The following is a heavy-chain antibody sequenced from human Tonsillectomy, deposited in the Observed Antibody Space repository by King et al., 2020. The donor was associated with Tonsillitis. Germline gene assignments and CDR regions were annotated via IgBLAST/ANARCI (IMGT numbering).Heavy chain of an antibody. J-gene: IGHJ4*02. D-gene: IGHD1-26*01. CDR1: GGSIISSDHY. Sequence: QLQESGPGVVKPSETLSLTCTVSGGSIISSDHYWAWIRQPPGKGLEWIGYMYYSGCIFYNPSLKSRITISGGTSENRFSLKLSSVTAADTAVYFCARYVSGSFDYWGQGALVTVSS. CDR3: ARYVSGSFDY. CDR2: MYYSGCI. V-gene: IGHV4-39*01.